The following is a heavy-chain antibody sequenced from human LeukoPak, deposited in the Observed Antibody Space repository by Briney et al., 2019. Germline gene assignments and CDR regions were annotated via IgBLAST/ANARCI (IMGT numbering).Heavy chain of an antibody. Sequence: ASVKVSCKASGYTFTGYYMHWVRQAPGQGLEWMGWINPNSGGTNYAQKFQGRVTMTRDTSISTAYMELSRLRSDDTAVYYCARDLGKRRLLGGHFDYWGQGTLVTVSS. J-gene: IGHJ4*02. CDR2: INPNSGGT. CDR1: GYTFTGYY. V-gene: IGHV1-2*02. D-gene: IGHD7-27*01. CDR3: ARDLGKRRLLGGHFDY.